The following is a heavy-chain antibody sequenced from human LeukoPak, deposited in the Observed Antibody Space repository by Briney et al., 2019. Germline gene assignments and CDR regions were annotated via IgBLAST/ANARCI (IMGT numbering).Heavy chain of an antibody. CDR2: ILYDESNK. Sequence: PGGSLRLSCAASGFTFSSYGMHWVRQAPGKGLEWVAFILYDESNKYYADSVKGRFTISRDNSKNTLYLQMNSLRAEDTAVYYCANPNGGDPGVFDYWGQGTLVTVSS. D-gene: IGHD4-17*01. V-gene: IGHV3-30*02. CDR1: GFTFSSYG. CDR3: ANPNGGDPGVFDY. J-gene: IGHJ4*02.